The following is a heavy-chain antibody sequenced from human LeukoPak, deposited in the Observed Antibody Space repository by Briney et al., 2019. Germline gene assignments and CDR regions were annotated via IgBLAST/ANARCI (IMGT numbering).Heavy chain of an antibody. CDR1: GFTFATYE. CDR2: ISSSGSSK. V-gene: IGHV3-48*03. Sequence: GGSLRLSCAASGFTFATYEMNWVRQAPGKGLEWASYISSSGSSKYYADSVKGRFTISRDNAKNSVYLQMTTLRGEDTAIYYCARLGEYNWFDSWGQGTLVTVSS. CDR3: ARLGEYNWFDS. J-gene: IGHJ5*01.